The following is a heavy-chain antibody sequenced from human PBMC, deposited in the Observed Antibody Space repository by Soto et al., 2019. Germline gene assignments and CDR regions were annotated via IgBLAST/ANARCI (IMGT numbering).Heavy chain of an antibody. J-gene: IGHJ6*02. CDR1: GYTFTGYC. D-gene: IGHD3-10*01. Sequence: ASVKVSCKASGYTFTGYCMHWVRQAPGQGLEWMGWINPNSGGTNYAQKFQGWVTMTRDTSISTAYMELSRLRSDDTAVYYCAGDCGSGTHISNYYYYGMDGWGQGTTVTVSS. V-gene: IGHV1-2*04. CDR2: INPNSGGT. CDR3: AGDCGSGTHISNYYYYGMDG.